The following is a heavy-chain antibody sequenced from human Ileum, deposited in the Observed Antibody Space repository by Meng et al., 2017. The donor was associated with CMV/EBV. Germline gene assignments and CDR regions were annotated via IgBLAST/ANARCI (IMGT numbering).Heavy chain of an antibody. CDR1: D. V-gene: IGHV4-39*01. CDR2: IFYSGSIFDSGST. Sequence: DWGLIRQPPGKGLEWIGSIFYSGSIFDSGSTYYNPSFKSRVTISVDTSKNQFSLKLNSVTAADTAVYYCARSVGYCSGGYCYPFDYWGQGTLVTVSS. J-gene: IGHJ4*02. CDR3: ARSVGYCSGGYCYPFDY. D-gene: IGHD2-15*01.